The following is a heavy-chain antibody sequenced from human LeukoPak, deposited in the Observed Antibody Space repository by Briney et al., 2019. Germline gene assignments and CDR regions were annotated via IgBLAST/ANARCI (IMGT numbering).Heavy chain of an antibody. CDR3: AREPYYDILTGYYEGGNY. CDR1: GYTFTCYY. D-gene: IGHD3-9*01. Sequence: ASVKVSCKXSGYTFTCYYMHWVRQAPGQGLEWMGRINPNSGGTNYSQKFQGRVTMTRDTSISTAYMELSRLRSDDTAVYYCAREPYYDILTGYYEGGNYWGQGTLVTVSS. CDR2: INPNSGGT. J-gene: IGHJ4*02. V-gene: IGHV1-2*06.